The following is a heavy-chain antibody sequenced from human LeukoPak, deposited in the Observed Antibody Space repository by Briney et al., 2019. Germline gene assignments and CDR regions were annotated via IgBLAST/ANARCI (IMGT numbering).Heavy chain of an antibody. CDR2: ISASGTIT. CDR1: GFTFSSYE. V-gene: IGHV3-48*03. Sequence: GGSLRLSCAASGFTFSSYEMNWVRQAPGKGLEWISYISASGTITHYADSVEGRFTISRDNANNSVFLQMNNLRAEDSAIYYCARGARWAYYFDYWGQGSLVTVSS. D-gene: IGHD4-23*01. CDR3: ARGARWAYYFDY. J-gene: IGHJ4*02.